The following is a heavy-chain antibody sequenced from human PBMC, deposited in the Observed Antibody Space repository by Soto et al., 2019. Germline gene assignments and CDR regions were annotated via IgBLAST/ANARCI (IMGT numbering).Heavy chain of an antibody. J-gene: IGHJ5*02. V-gene: IGHV4-61*05. CDR2: IYYSGST. CDR1: GGSISSSSYY. Sequence: SETLSLTCTVSGGSISSSSYYWGWIRQPPGKGLEWIGYIYYSGSTNYNPSLKSRVTISVDTSKNQFSLKLSSVTAADTAVYYCARYDYVWGSYRNNWFDPWGQGTLVTVSS. D-gene: IGHD3-16*02. CDR3: ARYDYVWGSYRNNWFDP.